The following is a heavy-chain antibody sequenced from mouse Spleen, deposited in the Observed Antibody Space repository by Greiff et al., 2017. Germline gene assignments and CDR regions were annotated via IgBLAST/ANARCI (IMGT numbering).Heavy chain of an antibody. Sequence: EVKVEESGGGLVKPGGSLKLSCAASGFTFSDYGMHWVRQAPEKGLEWVAYISSGSSTIYYADTVKGRFTISRDNAKNTLFLQMTSLRSEDTAMYYCAREWSYAMDYWGQGTSVTVSS. CDR1: GFTFSDYG. D-gene: IGHD1-1*02. CDR2: ISSGSSTI. V-gene: IGHV5-17*01. CDR3: AREWSYAMDY. J-gene: IGHJ4*01.